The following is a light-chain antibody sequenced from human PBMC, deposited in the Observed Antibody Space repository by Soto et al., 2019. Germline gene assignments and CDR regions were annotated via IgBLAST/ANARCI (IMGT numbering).Light chain of an antibody. J-gene: IGKJ2*01. CDR2: SAA. CDR1: QRITTY. Sequence: IQMTQSPSSLSASVGDRVTITCRASQRITTYLNWYQQKPGKAPKLLISSAATLQGGVPSRFSGSGSGTDFTLTITTLHPEDFATYFCQQRYSTPYTFGQGTKLEIK. CDR3: QQRYSTPYT. V-gene: IGKV1-39*01.